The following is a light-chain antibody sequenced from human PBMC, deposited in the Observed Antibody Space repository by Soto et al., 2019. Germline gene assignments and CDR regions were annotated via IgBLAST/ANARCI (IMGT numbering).Light chain of an antibody. V-gene: IGLV2-14*01. CDR2: EVT. CDR3: KSRPTRNPLV. CDR1: SSDVGGYNY. Sequence: QSALTQPASVSGSPGQSITISCTGTSSDVGGYNYVSWYQQHPGKAPKLIIYEVTHRPSGVSSRFYGSRSGNTASLTISGLQAGDGADYYCKSRPTRNPLVFGGGTKLTVL. J-gene: IGLJ3*02.